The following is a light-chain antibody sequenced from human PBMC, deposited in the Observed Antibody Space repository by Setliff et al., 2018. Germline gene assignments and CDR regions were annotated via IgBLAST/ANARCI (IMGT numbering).Light chain of an antibody. CDR3: SSYAASYNPYV. V-gene: IGLV2-8*01. CDR1: SSDVDAYNY. Sequence: QSVLAQPPSASGSPGQSVTISCTGTSSDVDAYNYVSWYQQHPGKAPKLMIYEVTKRPSGVPERFSGSKSGNTASLTVSGLQADDEADYYCSSYAASYNPYVFGTGTKVTVL. CDR2: EVT. J-gene: IGLJ1*01.